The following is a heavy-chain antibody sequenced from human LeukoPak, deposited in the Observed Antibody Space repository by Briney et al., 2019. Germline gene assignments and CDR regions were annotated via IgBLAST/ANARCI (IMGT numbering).Heavy chain of an antibody. Sequence: GGSLRLSCAASGFTFSSYGMHWVRQAPGKGLEWVAVISYDGSNKYYADSVKGRFTISRDNSKNTLYLQMNSLRAEDTAVYYCAKDVLYYDIADPDYWGQGTLVTVSS. CDR3: AKDVLYYDIADPDY. CDR2: ISYDGSNK. CDR1: GFTFSSYG. J-gene: IGHJ4*02. D-gene: IGHD3-9*01. V-gene: IGHV3-30*18.